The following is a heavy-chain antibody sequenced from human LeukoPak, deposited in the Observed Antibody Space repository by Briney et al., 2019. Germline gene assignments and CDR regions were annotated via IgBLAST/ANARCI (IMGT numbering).Heavy chain of an antibody. Sequence: GGSLRLSCAASGFTFSSYWMHWVRQAPGKGLVWVSRINSDGSSTNYADSVKGRFTISRDNAKNTLYLQMNSLRAEDTAVYYCVGSSGWWGFDYRGQGTLVTVSS. CDR1: GFTFSSYW. D-gene: IGHD6-19*01. CDR2: INSDGSST. CDR3: VGSSGWWGFDY. V-gene: IGHV3-74*01. J-gene: IGHJ4*02.